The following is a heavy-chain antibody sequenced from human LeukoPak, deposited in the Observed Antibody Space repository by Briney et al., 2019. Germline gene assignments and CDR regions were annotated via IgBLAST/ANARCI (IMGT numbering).Heavy chain of an antibody. CDR1: GGSFSGYY. J-gene: IGHJ5*02. D-gene: IGHD3-9*01. CDR3: ASEYYDILTGYYSMDP. Sequence: SETLSLTCAVYGGSFSGYYWSWIRQPPGKGLEWIGEINHSGSTNYNPSLKSRVTISVDTSKNQFSLKLSSVTAADTAVYYCASEYYDILTGYYSMDPWGQGTLVTVSS. CDR2: INHSGST. V-gene: IGHV4-34*01.